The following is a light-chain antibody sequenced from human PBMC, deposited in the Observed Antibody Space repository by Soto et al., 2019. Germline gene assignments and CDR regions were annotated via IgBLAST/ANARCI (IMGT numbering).Light chain of an antibody. CDR1: QDISTY. V-gene: IGKV1-39*01. Sequence: DIQMTQSPSSLSPSVGDRVTITCRASQDISTYLNWYQQKPGKAPKLLIYAASSLQSWVPSRFSGSGSETDFTLTISSLQPEDFATYSCQQNYSTTWTFGQGTKVEIK. CDR2: AAS. CDR3: QQNYSTTWT. J-gene: IGKJ1*01.